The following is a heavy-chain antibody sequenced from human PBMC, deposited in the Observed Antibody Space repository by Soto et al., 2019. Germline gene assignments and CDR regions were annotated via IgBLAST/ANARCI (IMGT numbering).Heavy chain of an antibody. CDR3: ARGCSGGSCYFDDAFDT. CDR1: GGSISSGGYY. J-gene: IGHJ3*02. V-gene: IGHV4-31*03. CDR2: IYYSGST. D-gene: IGHD2-15*01. Sequence: SETLSLTCTVSGGSISSGGYYWSWIRQHPGKGLEWIGYIYYSGSTYHNPSLKSRVTISVDTSKNQFSLKLSSVTAADTAVYYCARGCSGGSCYFDDAFDTWGQGTMVTVSS.